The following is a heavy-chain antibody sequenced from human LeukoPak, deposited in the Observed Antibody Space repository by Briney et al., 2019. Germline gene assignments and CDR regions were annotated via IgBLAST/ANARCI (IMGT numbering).Heavy chain of an antibody. CDR1: GGSISHYY. Sequence: PSETLSLTCTVSGGSISHYYWSWIRQPPGKGLEWIGEINHSGSTNYNPSLKSRVTISVDTSKNQFSLKLNSVTAADTAVFYCAANSADYNTLGSSYKVWGQGTLVTVSS. CDR2: INHSGST. CDR3: AANSADYNTLGSSYKV. D-gene: IGHD3-10*01. J-gene: IGHJ4*02. V-gene: IGHV4-34*01.